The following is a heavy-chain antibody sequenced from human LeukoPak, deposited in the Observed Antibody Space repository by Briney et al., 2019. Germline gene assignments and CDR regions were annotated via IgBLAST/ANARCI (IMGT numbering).Heavy chain of an antibody. CDR3: ARPRLEYCSGGSCFDAFDI. V-gene: IGHV3-23*01. CDR1: RFTFSSYA. J-gene: IGHJ3*02. D-gene: IGHD2-15*01. CDR2: ISGSSDRT. Sequence: PGGSLRLSCAASRFTFSSYAMSWVRQAPGKGLEWVSSISGSSDRTFYADSVKGRFTISRDNSKNTLFLQMNSLTAEDTAIYSCARPRLEYCSGGSCFDAFDIWGQGTMVTVSS.